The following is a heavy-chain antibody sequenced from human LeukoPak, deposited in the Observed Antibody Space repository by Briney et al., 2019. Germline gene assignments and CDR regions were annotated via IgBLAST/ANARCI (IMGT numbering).Heavy chain of an antibody. CDR1: GFTFTDYY. V-gene: IGHV3-11*01. Sequence: GGSLRLSCTASGFTFTDYYMTWIRQAPGKGLEWLSYISTSGDTVSYADSVKGRFTISRDNAKNTLYLQIASLRAEDTAIYFCARDRQFKLHDPWGQGILVTVSS. J-gene: IGHJ5*02. D-gene: IGHD5-24*01. CDR3: ARDRQFKLHDP. CDR2: ISTSGDTV.